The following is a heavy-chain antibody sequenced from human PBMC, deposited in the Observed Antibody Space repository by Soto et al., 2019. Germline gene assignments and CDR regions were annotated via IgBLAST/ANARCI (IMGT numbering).Heavy chain of an antibody. CDR1: GFTFSTHA. CDR2: IWNDGSNQ. CDR3: GRDPPGSGWSLDY. V-gene: IGHV3-33*01. Sequence: GGSLRLSCAASGFTFSTHAMHWVRQAPGKGLEWVAMIWNDGSNQHYADSVKGRFTVSRDNSEHTVSLQMNSLRVEDTAVYYCGRDPPGSGWSLDYWGQGTLVTVSS. J-gene: IGHJ4*02. D-gene: IGHD6-19*01.